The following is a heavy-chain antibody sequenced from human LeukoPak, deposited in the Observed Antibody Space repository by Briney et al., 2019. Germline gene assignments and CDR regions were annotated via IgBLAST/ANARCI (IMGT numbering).Heavy chain of an antibody. CDR1: GYTFTSYY. J-gene: IGHJ3*02. CDR3: ARAPRNSSGWYGDAFDI. Sequence: ASVKVSCKASGYTFTSYYMHWVRQAPGQGLEWMGIINPSGGSTSYAQKFQGRVTMTRDTSTSTVYMELSSLRSEDTAVYYCARAPRNSSGWYGDAFDIWAKGQWSPSLQ. CDR2: INPSGGST. D-gene: IGHD6-19*01. V-gene: IGHV1-46*01.